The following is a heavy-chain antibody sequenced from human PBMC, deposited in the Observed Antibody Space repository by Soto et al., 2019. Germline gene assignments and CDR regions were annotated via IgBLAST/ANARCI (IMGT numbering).Heavy chain of an antibody. J-gene: IGHJ4*02. D-gene: IGHD2-2*01. CDR3: AARSTGLFFFDN. CDR1: GASFSNYY. V-gene: IGHV4-34*01. CDR2: INYSGST. Sequence: QVQLQQWGAGLLKPSETLSLTCAVYGASFSNYYWSWIRQPPGKGLEWIGEINYSGSTNYNPSLKSPVNISVDTSKNQFSLKLTSVTAADTAVFYCAARSTGLFFFDNWGQGTLVTVSS.